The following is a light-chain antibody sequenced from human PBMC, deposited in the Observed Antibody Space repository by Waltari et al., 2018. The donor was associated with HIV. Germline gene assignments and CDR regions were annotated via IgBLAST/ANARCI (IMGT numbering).Light chain of an antibody. CDR3: QSYDSSLSGSKV. Sequence: QSVLTQPPSVSGAPGQRVTISCPGSSSKIGAGYDVHWYQQLPGTAPKLLIYGNSNRPSGVPDRFSGSKSGTSASLAITGLQAEDEADYYCQSYDSSLSGSKVFGGGTKLTVL. CDR1: SSKIGAGYD. J-gene: IGLJ3*02. CDR2: GNS. V-gene: IGLV1-40*01.